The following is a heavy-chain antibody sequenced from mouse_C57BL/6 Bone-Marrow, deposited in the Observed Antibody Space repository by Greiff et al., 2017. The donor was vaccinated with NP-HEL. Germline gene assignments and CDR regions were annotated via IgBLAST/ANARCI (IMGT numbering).Heavy chain of an antibody. CDR1: GYTFTDYN. V-gene: IGHV1-18*01. Sequence: EVQLQESGPELVKPGASVKIPCKASGYTFTDYNMDWVKQSHGKSLEWIGDINPNNGGTIYNQKFKGKATLTVDKSSSTAYMELRSLTSEDTAVYYCARILYDGYYWFAYWGQGTLVTVSA. D-gene: IGHD2-3*01. CDR3: ARILYDGYYWFAY. CDR2: INPNNGGT. J-gene: IGHJ3*01.